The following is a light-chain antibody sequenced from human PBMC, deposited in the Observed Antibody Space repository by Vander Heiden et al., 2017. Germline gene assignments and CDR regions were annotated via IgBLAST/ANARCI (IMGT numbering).Light chain of an antibody. CDR3: QQYGSSPPWT. J-gene: IGKJ1*01. CDR1: QSVSSSY. Sequence: DIVLTQSPGTLSLSPGERATLSCRASQSVSSSYLAWFQQKPGLAPRLLIYGVSSRATGIPDRFSGSGSGADFTLTISRLEPEDFAVYYCQQYGSSPPWTFGQGTKVEIK. CDR2: GVS. V-gene: IGKV3-20*01.